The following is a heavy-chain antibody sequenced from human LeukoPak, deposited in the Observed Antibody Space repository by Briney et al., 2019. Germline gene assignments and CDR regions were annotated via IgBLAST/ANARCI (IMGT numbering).Heavy chain of an antibody. J-gene: IGHJ6*02. CDR3: ARERNYYDSSGYSGGMDV. V-gene: IGHV1-2*02. Sequence: ASVKVSCKASGYTFTSYGISWVRQAPGQGLEWMGWINPNSGGTNYAQKFQGRVTMTRDTSISTAYMELSRLRSDDTAVYYCARERNYYDSSGYSGGMDVWGQGTTVTVSS. CDR1: GYTFTSYG. CDR2: INPNSGGT. D-gene: IGHD3-22*01.